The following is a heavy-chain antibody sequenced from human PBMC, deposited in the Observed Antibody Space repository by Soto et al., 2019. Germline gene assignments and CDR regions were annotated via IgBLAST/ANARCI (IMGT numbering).Heavy chain of an antibody. CDR3: AGDTMITFGGVIVTDHFDY. CDR1: GYTFTSYA. D-gene: IGHD3-16*02. V-gene: IGHV1-3*01. J-gene: IGHJ4*02. CDR2: INAGNGNT. Sequence: GASVKVSCKASGYTFTSYAMHWVRQAPGQRLEWMGWINAGNGNTKYSQKFQGRVTITRDTSASTAYMELSSLRSEDTAVYYCAGDTMITFGGVIVTDHFDYWGQGTLVTVSS.